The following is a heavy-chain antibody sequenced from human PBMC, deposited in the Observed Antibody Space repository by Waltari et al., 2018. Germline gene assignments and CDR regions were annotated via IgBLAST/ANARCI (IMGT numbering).Heavy chain of an antibody. J-gene: IGHJ4*02. Sequence: EVQLVESGGGLVQPGGSLRLSCAASGFTFSSYWMSWVRRAPGKGLEWVANIKQDGSEKYYVDSVKGRFTISRDNAKNSLYLQMNSLRAEDTAVYYCARGPRGYGRNRADYWGQGTLVTVSS. CDR2: IKQDGSEK. CDR3: ARGPRGYGRNRADY. D-gene: IGHD6-25*01. CDR1: GFTFSSYW. V-gene: IGHV3-7*04.